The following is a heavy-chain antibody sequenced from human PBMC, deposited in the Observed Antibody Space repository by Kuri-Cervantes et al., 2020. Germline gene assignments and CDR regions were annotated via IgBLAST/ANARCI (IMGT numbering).Heavy chain of an antibody. J-gene: IGHJ4*02. Sequence: GESLKISCAASGFTFSSYWMSWVRQAPGKGLEWVANIKQDGSEKYYVDSVKGRFTISRDNAKSSLYLQMNSLRAEDTAVYYCAGYSSGWSGSAFDYWGQGTLVTVSS. CDR3: AGYSSGWSGSAFDY. CDR1: GFTFSSYW. D-gene: IGHD6-19*01. CDR2: IKQDGSEK. V-gene: IGHV3-7*01.